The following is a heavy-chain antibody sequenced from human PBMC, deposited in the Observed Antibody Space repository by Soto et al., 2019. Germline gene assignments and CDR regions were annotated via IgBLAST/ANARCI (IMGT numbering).Heavy chain of an antibody. CDR2: INHSGST. V-gene: IGHV4-34*01. D-gene: IGHD6-19*01. Sequence: ASETLSLTCAVYGGSFSGYYWSWIRQPPGKGLEWIGEINHSGSTNYNPSLKSRVTISVDTSKNQSSLKLSSVTAADTAVYYCARVVRGDSSGWYCDYWGQGTLVTVSS. J-gene: IGHJ4*02. CDR1: GGSFSGYY. CDR3: ARVVRGDSSGWYCDY.